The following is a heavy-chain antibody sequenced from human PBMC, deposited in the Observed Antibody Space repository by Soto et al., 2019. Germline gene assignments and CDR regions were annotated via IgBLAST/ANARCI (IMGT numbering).Heavy chain of an antibody. V-gene: IGHV5-10-1*03. Sequence: EVQLVQSGAEVKKPGESLRISCQGFGYTFTSDWISWVRQMPGKGLEWMGKIDPSAPSEAYIYYNPSFEGHVTISADKSISTAFLEWSGLKASDSAMYYCARGGAFDVWGQGTMVSVSS. J-gene: IGHJ3*01. CDR2: IDPSAPSEAYI. CDR1: GYTFTSDW. CDR3: ARGGAFDV. D-gene: IGHD2-15*01.